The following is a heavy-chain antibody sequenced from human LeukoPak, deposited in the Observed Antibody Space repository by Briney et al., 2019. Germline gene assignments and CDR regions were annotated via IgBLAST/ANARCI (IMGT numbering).Heavy chain of an antibody. Sequence: SETLSLTCTASGGSISSYYWSWVRQPPGKGLEWVGYIYYSGSTNYNPTLKIRVSISVDTSKNQFSLKLSSVAAADTAVYYCARVLPDASHFEYWGQGTLVTVSS. CDR1: GGSISSYY. V-gene: IGHV4-59*01. CDR3: ARVLPDASHFEY. D-gene: IGHD4/OR15-4a*01. CDR2: IYYSGST. J-gene: IGHJ4*02.